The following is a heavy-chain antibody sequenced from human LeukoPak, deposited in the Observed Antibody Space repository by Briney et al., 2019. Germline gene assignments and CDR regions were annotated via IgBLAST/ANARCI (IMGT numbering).Heavy chain of an antibody. CDR2: IWYDGNNK. CDR3: AREFCSSISCYKALGY. V-gene: IGHV3-33*01. D-gene: IGHD2-2*02. Sequence: GGSLRLSCAASGFTFSGYGMHWVRQAPDKGLEWVAVIWYDGNNKYYADSVKGRFTISRDNSKNTLYLQMGSLRAEDMAVYYCAREFCSSISCYKALGYWGQGTLVTVSS. J-gene: IGHJ4*02. CDR1: GFTFSGYG.